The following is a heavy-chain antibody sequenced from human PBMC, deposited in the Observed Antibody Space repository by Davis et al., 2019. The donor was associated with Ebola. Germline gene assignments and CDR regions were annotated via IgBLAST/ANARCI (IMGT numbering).Heavy chain of an antibody. CDR3: ARVREAEGGYDTDYYYYMDV. D-gene: IGHD3-22*01. Sequence: ASVKVSCKASGYTFTSYAMHWVRQAPGQGLEWMGWISAYNGNTNYAQKLQGRVTMTTDTSTSTAYMELRSLRSDDTAVYYCARVREAEGGYDTDYYYYMDVWGKGTTVTASS. J-gene: IGHJ6*03. V-gene: IGHV1-18*01. CDR2: ISAYNGNT. CDR1: GYTFTSYA.